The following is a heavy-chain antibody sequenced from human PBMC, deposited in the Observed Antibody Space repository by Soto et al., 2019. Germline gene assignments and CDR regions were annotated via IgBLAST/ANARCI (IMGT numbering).Heavy chain of an antibody. CDR3: GGRNGPDTCANY. Sequence: SETLSLTCTVSGGSISSSTYYWGWMRQPPGKGLEWIASFFIGGNTYYNPSLKSRVTISVDTSKNQFSLKLSSVTAADTAVYFCGGRNGPDTCANYWGKGNRITVSS. CDR1: GGSISSSTYY. J-gene: IGHJ4*02. V-gene: IGHV4-39*01. D-gene: IGHD2-8*01. CDR2: FFIGGNT.